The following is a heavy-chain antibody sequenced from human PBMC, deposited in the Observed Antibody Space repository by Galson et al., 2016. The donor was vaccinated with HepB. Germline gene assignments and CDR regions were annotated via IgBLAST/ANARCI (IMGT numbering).Heavy chain of an antibody. CDR3: ARGLNGIQLWLTHYYYDLDV. Sequence: SVKVSCKASGGTFSSYAISWVRQAPGQRLEWMGGIIPFFGAANYAQEFQGRVTITADESTSTAYMELSSLRSEDTAVYYCARGLNGIQLWLTHYYYDLDVWGQGTTVIVSS. D-gene: IGHD5-18*01. CDR2: IIPFFGAA. J-gene: IGHJ6*01. V-gene: IGHV1-69*13. CDR1: GGTFSSYA.